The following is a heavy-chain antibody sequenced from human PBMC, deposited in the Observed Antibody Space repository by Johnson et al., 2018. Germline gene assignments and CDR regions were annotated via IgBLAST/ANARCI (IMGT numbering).Heavy chain of an antibody. CDR3: AGQDILATIDAFDI. J-gene: IGHJ3*02. Sequence: QLVESGGGLVQPGGSLRLSCAASGFTFSRYWMSWVRQAPGKGLGWVANIKEAGSEKYYVDSVKGRFTISRDNAKNSLYVQLNSLRVEETAVDYCAGQDILATIDAFDIWCQGTMVTVSS. V-gene: IGHV3-7*01. CDR2: IKEAGSEK. CDR1: GFTFSRYW. D-gene: IGHD5-12*01.